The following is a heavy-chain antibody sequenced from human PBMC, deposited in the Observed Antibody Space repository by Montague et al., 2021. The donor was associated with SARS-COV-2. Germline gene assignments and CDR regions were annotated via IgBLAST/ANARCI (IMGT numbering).Heavy chain of an antibody. D-gene: IGHD3-3*01. CDR3: ARDTRGFWSGFGYYYYMDV. Sequence: SLRLSCAASGFTFSSYEMNWVRQAPGKGLECVSYISSSGSTIYYADSVKGRFTISRDNAKNSLYLQMNSLRAEDTAVYYCARDTRGFWSGFGYYYYMDVWGKGTTVTVSS. CDR2: ISSSGSTI. V-gene: IGHV3-48*03. J-gene: IGHJ6*03. CDR1: GFTFSSYE.